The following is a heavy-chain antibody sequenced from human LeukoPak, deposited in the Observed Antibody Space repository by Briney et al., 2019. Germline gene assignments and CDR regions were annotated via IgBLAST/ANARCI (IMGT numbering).Heavy chain of an antibody. CDR3: ARNQQAYCGGDCYQYYFDY. CDR1: GGTFSSYA. Sequence: SVKVSCKASGGTFSSYAISWVRQAPGQGLEWMGGIIPIVGTANYAQKFQGRVTITADESTSTAYMELSSLRSEDTAVYYCARNQQAYCGGDCYQYYFDYWGQGTLVTVSS. J-gene: IGHJ4*02. CDR2: IIPIVGTA. V-gene: IGHV1-69*13. D-gene: IGHD2-21*01.